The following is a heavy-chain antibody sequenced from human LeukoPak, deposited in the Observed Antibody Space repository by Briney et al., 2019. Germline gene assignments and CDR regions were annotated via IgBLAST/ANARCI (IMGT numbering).Heavy chain of an antibody. D-gene: IGHD6-13*01. CDR3: AKDMAAAGTLDY. CDR2: ISYDGSNK. CDR1: GFTFSSYG. J-gene: IGHJ4*02. V-gene: IGHV3-30*18. Sequence: GGSLRLSCAAFGFTFSSYGMHWVRQAPGKGLEWVAVISYDGSNKYYADSVKGRFTISRDNSKNTLYLQMNSLRAEDTAVYYCAKDMAAAGTLDYWGQGTLVTVSS.